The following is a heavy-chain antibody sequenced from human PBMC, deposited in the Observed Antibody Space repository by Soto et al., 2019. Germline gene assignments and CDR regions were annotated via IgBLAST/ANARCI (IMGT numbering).Heavy chain of an antibody. CDR2: INPSGGST. D-gene: IGHD3-10*01. J-gene: IGHJ4*02. CDR3: RGYYYGSGSYHFDY. Sequence: GASVKVSCKASGDTFTGYYMHWVRQEKGQGLEWMGKINPSGGSTSYAQKFQGRVTMTRDTSTSTVYMELSSLRSEDTAVYYYRGYYYGSGSYHFDYWGQGTLVTVSS. CDR1: GDTFTGYY. V-gene: IGHV1-46*01.